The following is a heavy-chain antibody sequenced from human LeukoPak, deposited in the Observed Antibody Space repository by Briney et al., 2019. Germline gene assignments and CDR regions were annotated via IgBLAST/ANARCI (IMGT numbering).Heavy chain of an antibody. V-gene: IGHV1-69*13. CDR1: GGTFSSYA. J-gene: IGHJ5*02. Sequence: GALVKVSCKASGGTFSSYAISWVRQAPGQGLEWMGGIIPIFGTANYAQKFQGRVTITADESTSTAYMELSSLRSEDTAVYYCARVFATGKYSSGPTWGQGTLVTVSS. D-gene: IGHD6-19*01. CDR2: IIPIFGTA. CDR3: ARVFATGKYSSGPT.